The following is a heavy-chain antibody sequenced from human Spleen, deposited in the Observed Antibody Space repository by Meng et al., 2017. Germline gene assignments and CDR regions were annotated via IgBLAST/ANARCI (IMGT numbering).Heavy chain of an antibody. J-gene: IGHJ4*02. CDR1: GDSISSGTYY. CDR2: IHSSGGT. CDR3: ARVFDY. Sequence: QLQLQESGPGLVKSSETLSLTCTVSGDSISSGTYYWGWFRQPPGKGLEWIASIHSSGGTYYSPSFKSRVTISGDTSKNQFSLKVTSVPDGDTAVYYCARVFDYWGQGTLVTVSS. V-gene: IGHV4-39*01.